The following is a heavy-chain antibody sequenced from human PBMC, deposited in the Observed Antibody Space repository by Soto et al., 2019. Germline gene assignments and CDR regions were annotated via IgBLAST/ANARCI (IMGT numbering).Heavy chain of an antibody. CDR2: IYPGDSDT. J-gene: IGHJ3*02. CDR1: GYSFTSYW. D-gene: IGHD6-19*01. CDR3: ARRGIAVAGTIDDAFDI. Sequence: GESLKISCKGSGYSFTSYWIGWVRQMPGKGLEWMGIIYPGDSDTRYSPSFQGQVTISADKSISTAYLQWSSLKASDTAMYYCARRGIAVAGTIDDAFDIWGQGTMVTVSS. V-gene: IGHV5-51*01.